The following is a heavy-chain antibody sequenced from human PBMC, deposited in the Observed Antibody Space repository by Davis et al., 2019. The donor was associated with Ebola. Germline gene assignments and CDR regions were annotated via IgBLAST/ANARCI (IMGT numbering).Heavy chain of an antibody. CDR3: ARVGTIFGVVIPYYYYGMDV. Sequence: GESLKISCAASGFTFSSYSMNWVRQAPGKGLEWVSSISSSSSYIYYADSVKGRFTISRDNAKNSLYLQMNSLRAEDTAVYYCARVGTIFGVVIPYYYYGMDVWGQGTTVTVSS. V-gene: IGHV3-21*01. CDR1: GFTFSSYS. J-gene: IGHJ6*02. D-gene: IGHD3-3*01. CDR2: ISSSSSYI.